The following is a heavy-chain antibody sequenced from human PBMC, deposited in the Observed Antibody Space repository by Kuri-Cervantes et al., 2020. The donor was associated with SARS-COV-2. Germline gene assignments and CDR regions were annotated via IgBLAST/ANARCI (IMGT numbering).Heavy chain of an antibody. CDR1: GFTFSTYS. J-gene: IGHJ2*01. CDR2: ISSSGSYI. CDR3: ARGGHYTNGVSYGDYYFGL. Sequence: GGSLRLSCEASGFTFSTYSMNWVRQAPGKGLQWVASISSSGSYIHYADSVRGRFTISRDNAKDSVYLQMNSLRAEDTAVYYCARGGHYTNGVSYGDYYFGLWGRGTLVTVSS. V-gene: IGHV3-21*01. D-gene: IGHD2-8*01.